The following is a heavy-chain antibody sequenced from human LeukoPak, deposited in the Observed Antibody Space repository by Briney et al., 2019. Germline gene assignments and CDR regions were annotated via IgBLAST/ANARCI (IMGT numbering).Heavy chain of an antibody. Sequence: GGSLRLSCAASGFTFSDHYMDWVRQAPGKGLEWVGRTRNKANSYITEYAASVKGRFTISRDDSKNSLYLQMNSLKTEDTAVYYCARAWYYGSGSRAFDIWGQGTMVTVSS. CDR3: ARAWYYGSGSRAFDI. CDR1: GFTFSDHY. J-gene: IGHJ3*02. CDR2: TRNKANSYIT. D-gene: IGHD3-10*01. V-gene: IGHV3-72*01.